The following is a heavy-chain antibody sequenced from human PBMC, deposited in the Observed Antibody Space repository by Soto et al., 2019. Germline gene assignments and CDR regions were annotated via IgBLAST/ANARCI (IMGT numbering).Heavy chain of an antibody. CDR2: VNPSGGHT. D-gene: IGHD2-21*02. CDR1: GDTFTDYC. J-gene: IGHJ4*02. Sequence: QVQLMQSGAEVKMPRASVKVSCKASGDTFTDYCIHWVRQAPGQGLEWMGTVNPSGGHTTYAQHFLGRVTMTRDTSTSTLYMELTSLTSDDTAIYYYARGGHVVVVTAALDYWGQGTLVTVSS. V-gene: IGHV1-46*01. CDR3: ARGGHVVVVTAALDY.